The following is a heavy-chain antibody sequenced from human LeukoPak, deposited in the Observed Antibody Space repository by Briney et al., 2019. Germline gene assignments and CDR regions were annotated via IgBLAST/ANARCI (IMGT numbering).Heavy chain of an antibody. CDR3: ARVVVVVAATDTHWFDP. CDR1: GGSISSYY. V-gene: IGHV4-59*08. J-gene: IGHJ5*02. CDR2: IYHSGST. D-gene: IGHD2-15*01. Sequence: PSETLSLTCTVSGGSISSYYWSWIRQPPGKGLEWIGSIYHSGSTYYNPSLKSRVTISVDTSKNQFSLKLSSVTAADTAVYYCARVVVVVAATDTHWFDPWGQGTLVTVSS.